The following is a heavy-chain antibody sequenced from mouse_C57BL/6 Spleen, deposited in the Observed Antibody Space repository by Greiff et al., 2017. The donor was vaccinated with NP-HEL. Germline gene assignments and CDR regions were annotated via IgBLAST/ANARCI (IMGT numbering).Heavy chain of an antibody. D-gene: IGHD3-2*02. CDR3: ARSTAQATDFDY. Sequence: QVQLQQSGAELVKPGASVKISCKASGYAFSSYWMNWVKQRPGKGLEWIGQIYPGDGDTNYNGKFKGKATLTADKSSSTAYMQLSSLTSEDSAVYFCARSTAQATDFDYWGQGTTLTVSS. CDR1: GYAFSSYW. J-gene: IGHJ2*01. V-gene: IGHV1-80*01. CDR2: IYPGDGDT.